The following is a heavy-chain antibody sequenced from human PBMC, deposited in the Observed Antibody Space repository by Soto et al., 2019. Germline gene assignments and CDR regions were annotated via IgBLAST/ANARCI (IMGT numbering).Heavy chain of an antibody. D-gene: IGHD5-12*01. CDR1: GLTFNSSG. CDR3: AREDSGYDYYYYGMDV. CDR2: IWYDGSNK. Sequence: ACSLRLSCAACGLTFNSSGMHWVRQAPGKGLEWVAVIWYDGSNKYYADSVKGRFTISRDNSKNTLYLQMNSLRAEDTAVYYCAREDSGYDYYYYGMDVWGQGTTVTVTS. J-gene: IGHJ6*02. V-gene: IGHV3-33*01.